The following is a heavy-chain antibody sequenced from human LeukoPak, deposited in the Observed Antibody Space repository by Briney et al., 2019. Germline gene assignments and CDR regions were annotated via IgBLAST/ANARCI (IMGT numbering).Heavy chain of an antibody. V-gene: IGHV3-23*01. CDR1: GFTFSSYA. CDR2: ISGSGGST. Sequence: GGSLRLSCAASGFTFSSYAMSWVRQAPGKGLEWVSAISGSGGSTYYADSVKGRFTISRENAKNSLYLQMNSLRVGDTAVYYCVRAPPGTGWLIDHWGQGTQVAVSS. D-gene: IGHD6-19*01. J-gene: IGHJ4*02. CDR3: VRAPPGTGWLIDH.